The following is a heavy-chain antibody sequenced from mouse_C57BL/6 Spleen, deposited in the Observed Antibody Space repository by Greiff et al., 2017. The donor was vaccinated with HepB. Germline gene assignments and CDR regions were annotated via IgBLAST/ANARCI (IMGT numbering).Heavy chain of an antibody. V-gene: IGHV1-15*01. CDR3: TREVTTVPHFDY. CDR2: IDPETGGT. CDR1: GYTFTDYE. J-gene: IGHJ2*01. D-gene: IGHD1-1*01. Sequence: VQLQQSGAELVRPGASVTLSCKASGYTFTDYEMHWVKQTPVHGLEWIGAIDPETGGTAYNQKFKGKAILTADKSSSTAYMELRSLTSEDSAVYYCTREVTTVPHFDYWGQGTTLTVSS.